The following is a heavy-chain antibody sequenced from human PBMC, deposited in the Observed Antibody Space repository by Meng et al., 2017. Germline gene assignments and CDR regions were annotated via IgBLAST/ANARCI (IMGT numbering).Heavy chain of an antibody. CDR3: ARGPTGGAFDI. CDR2: IIPIFGTA. CDR1: GGTFSRYA. J-gene: IGHJ3*02. D-gene: IGHD3-16*01. Sequence: VQLGAEVKKPGSSVTCSCNASGGTFSRYAISWVRQAPGQGLEWMGGIIPIFGTANYAQKFQGRVTITADKSTSTAYMELSSLRSEDTAVYYCARGPTGGAFDIWGQGTMVTVSS. V-gene: IGHV1-69*06.